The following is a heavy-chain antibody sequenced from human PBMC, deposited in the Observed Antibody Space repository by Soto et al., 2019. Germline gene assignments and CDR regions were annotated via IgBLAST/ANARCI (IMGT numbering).Heavy chain of an antibody. V-gene: IGHV1-69*02. CDR3: ARGPLVVLNYFES. CDR1: GGTFRNYP. J-gene: IGHJ4*02. CDR2: IFPLTDIP. Sequence: QVQLVQSGTEVKKPGSSVKVSCKASGGTFRNYPINWVRQAPGQGLEWMGSIFPLTDIPDYAQNFQARLTSSADKYTSTAYMELSSLTSDDTAMYFCARGPLVVLNYFESWGQGTLVTVSS.